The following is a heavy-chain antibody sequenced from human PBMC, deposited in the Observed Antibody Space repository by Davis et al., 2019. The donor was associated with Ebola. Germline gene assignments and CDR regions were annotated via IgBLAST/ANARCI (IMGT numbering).Heavy chain of an antibody. J-gene: IGHJ6*02. CDR2: INAGNGNT. V-gene: IGHV1-3*01. CDR3: ARETIAAAIYYYYYGMDV. CDR1: GYTFTSYA. Sequence: AASVKVSCKASGYTFTSYAMHWVRQAPGQRLEWMGWINAGNGNTKYSQKFQGRVTITRDTSASTAYMELSSLRSEDTAVYYCARETIAAAIYYYYYGMDVWGQGTTVTVSS. D-gene: IGHD6-13*01.